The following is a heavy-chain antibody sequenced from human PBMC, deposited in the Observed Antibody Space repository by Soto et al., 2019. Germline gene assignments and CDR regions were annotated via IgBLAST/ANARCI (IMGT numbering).Heavy chain of an antibody. CDR3: ARGDCGTGGYPFPYIDY. J-gene: IGHJ4*02. Sequence: HEHLVQSGAEGKRPGASLKVSCKASGYIFTGYYIHWVRQAPVQGREWMGWINPDSGATNYAQNLRGRVTLTSYTAMSTASMDLTSLTSDDTAVYYCARGDCGTGGYPFPYIDYWGQGTVVSVSS. V-gene: IGHV1-2*02. CDR2: INPDSGAT. D-gene: IGHD2-8*02. CDR1: GYIFTGYY.